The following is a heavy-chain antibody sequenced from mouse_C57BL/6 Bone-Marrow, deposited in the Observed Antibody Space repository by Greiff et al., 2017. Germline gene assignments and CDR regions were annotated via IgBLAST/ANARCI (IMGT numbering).Heavy chain of an antibody. CDR2: IYPSDSET. J-gene: IGHJ4*01. CDR1: GYTFTSYW. Sequence: QVQLQQPGAELVRPGSSVKLSYKASGYTFTSYWMDWVKQRPGQGLEWIGNIYPSDSETHYNQKFKDKATLTVDKSSSTAYMQLSSLTSEDSAVYYCATGTLYYAMDYWGQGTSVTVSS. CDR3: ATGTLYYAMDY. V-gene: IGHV1-61*01. D-gene: IGHD4-1*01.